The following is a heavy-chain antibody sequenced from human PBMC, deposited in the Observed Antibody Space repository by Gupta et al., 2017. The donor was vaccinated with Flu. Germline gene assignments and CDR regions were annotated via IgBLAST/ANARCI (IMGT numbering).Heavy chain of an antibody. J-gene: IGHJ4*02. CDR2: IYWNDDD. Sequence: FSGFSLRTSGEAVGWIRQPPGKALEWLALIYWNDDDRYSPSLKSRLTITKDTSKNQVVLTMTNMDPVDTATYYCAHRAVADHFFDYWGPGTLVTVSS. V-gene: IGHV2-5*01. CDR1: GFSLRTSGEA. CDR3: AHRAVADHFFDY. D-gene: IGHD6-13*01.